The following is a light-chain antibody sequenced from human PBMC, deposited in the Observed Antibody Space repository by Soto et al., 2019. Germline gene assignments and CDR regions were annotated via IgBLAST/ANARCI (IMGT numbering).Light chain of an antibody. Sequence: EIVVTQSPAILSLSPGERATLSCRASQNIISNLAWYQQKLGQAPRLLIYGASTRATGIPARFSGSGSGTEFTLNISSLQSEDFAVYYCQHYNNWLGTFXGGTKVDIK. CDR2: GAS. CDR1: QNIISN. V-gene: IGKV3-15*01. J-gene: IGKJ4*01. CDR3: QHYNNWLGT.